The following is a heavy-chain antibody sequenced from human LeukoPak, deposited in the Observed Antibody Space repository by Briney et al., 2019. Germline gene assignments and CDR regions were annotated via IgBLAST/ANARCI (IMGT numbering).Heavy chain of an antibody. V-gene: IGHV4-59*01. J-gene: IGHJ5*02. CDR3: TRGRKFSEIYGFWFDP. D-gene: IGHD4-17*01. Sequence: SETLSLTCTVSGDSISTYYWSWIRQTPGEGLEWIGYVSYSGSTNYNPSLKSRLTISLDTSKSQFSLRLSSVTAADTAVYYCTRGRKFSEIYGFWFDPWGQGTLVTVSS. CDR2: VSYSGST. CDR1: GDSISTYY.